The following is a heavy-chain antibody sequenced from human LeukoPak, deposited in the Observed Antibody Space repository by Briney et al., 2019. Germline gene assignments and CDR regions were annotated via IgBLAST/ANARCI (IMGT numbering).Heavy chain of an antibody. D-gene: IGHD3-22*01. CDR2: IYYSGNT. CDR3: ARHTYYDTHGFHLGWFDP. CDR1: GGSISTYY. Sequence: PSETLSLTCIVSGGSISTYYWSWIRQPPGKGLEWIGYIYYSGNTNYNPSLKSRVTISVDTSKNQFSLNLTSVTAADTAVYYCARHTYYDTHGFHLGWFDPWGQGSLVSVSS. V-gene: IGHV4-59*08. J-gene: IGHJ5*02.